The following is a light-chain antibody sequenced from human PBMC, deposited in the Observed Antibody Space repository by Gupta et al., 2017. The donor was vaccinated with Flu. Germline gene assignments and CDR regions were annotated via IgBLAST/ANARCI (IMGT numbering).Light chain of an antibody. CDR1: NIGSKN. J-gene: IGLJ3*02. V-gene: IGLV3-21*02. Sequence: QTARIACGGNNIGSKNVDWYRQKPGQAPVLVVYNDSDRPTGIPGRFSGSHSGNTATLAIRKIEAGEEADYWCQVWDSSSDHQLMFGGGIKLTVL. CDR2: NDS. CDR3: QVWDSSSDHQLM.